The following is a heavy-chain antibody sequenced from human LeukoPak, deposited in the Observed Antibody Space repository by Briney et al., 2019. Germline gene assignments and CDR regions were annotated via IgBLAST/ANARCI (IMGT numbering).Heavy chain of an antibody. Sequence: GGSLRLSCAASGFTFSSYGMSWVRQAPGQGLEWLSSVSGRADATYYADSVKGRFTISRDNYKNTLFLQMDSLRAEDTAVYYCAKDRSGMAYHFDFWGQGTLVTVSS. J-gene: IGHJ4*02. CDR1: GFTFSSYG. V-gene: IGHV3-23*01. CDR2: VSGRADAT. D-gene: IGHD2-2*01. CDR3: AKDRSGMAYHFDF.